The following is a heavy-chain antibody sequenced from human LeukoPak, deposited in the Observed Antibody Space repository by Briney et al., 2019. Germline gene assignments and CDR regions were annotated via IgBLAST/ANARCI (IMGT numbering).Heavy chain of an antibody. Sequence: GGSLRLSCAASGFTFSSYGMHWVRQAPGKGLEWVAVIWYDGSNKYYADSVKGRFTISRDNSKNTLYLQMNSLRAEDTVVYYCAKELYYDFWSGYYTTGFDYWGQGTLVTVSS. V-gene: IGHV3-33*06. D-gene: IGHD3-3*01. CDR1: GFTFSSYG. CDR2: IWYDGSNK. J-gene: IGHJ4*02. CDR3: AKELYYDFWSGYYTTGFDY.